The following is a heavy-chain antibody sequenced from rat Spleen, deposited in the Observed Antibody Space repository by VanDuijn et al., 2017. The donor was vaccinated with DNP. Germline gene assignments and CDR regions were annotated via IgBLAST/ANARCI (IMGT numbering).Heavy chain of an antibody. J-gene: IGHJ3*01. V-gene: IGHV2-1*01. CDR1: GFSLISNS. CDR3: TRDYFSSSFVY. Sequence: QVQLKESGPGLVQPSQTLSLTCTVSGFSLISNSVHWVRQPPGKGLEWIGVIWSGGNTDYNSTLKSRLSISRDTYKSQVFLKMNSLQTEDTAIYFCTRDYFSSSFVYWGQGTLVTVSS. D-gene: IGHD1-2*01. CDR2: IWSGGNT.